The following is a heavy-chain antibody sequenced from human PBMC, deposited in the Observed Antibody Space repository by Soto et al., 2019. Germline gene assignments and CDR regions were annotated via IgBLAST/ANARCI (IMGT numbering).Heavy chain of an antibody. V-gene: IGHV1-69*01. CDR2: IIPIFGTA. Sequence: QVQLVQSGAEVKKPVSSVKVSCKASGGTFSSYAISWVRQAPGQGLEWMGGIIPIFGTANYAQKFQGRVTITADESTSTAYMELSSLRSEDTAVYYCAGARRYYDSSGYYDGAFDIWGQGTMVTVSS. D-gene: IGHD3-22*01. CDR3: AGARRYYDSSGYYDGAFDI. J-gene: IGHJ3*02. CDR1: GGTFSSYA.